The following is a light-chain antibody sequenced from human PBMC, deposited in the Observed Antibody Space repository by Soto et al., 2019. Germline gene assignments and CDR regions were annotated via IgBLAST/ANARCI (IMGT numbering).Light chain of an antibody. CDR1: SSDVGGYNY. J-gene: IGLJ1*01. Sequence: QSALTQPPSASGSPGQSVTISCTGTSSDVGGYNYVSWYQQHPGKAPKLMIYEVSKRPSGVPDRFPGSKSGNTASLTVSGLQAEDEADYYCSSYAGSNNDYVFGTGTKLTVL. V-gene: IGLV2-8*01. CDR3: SSYAGSNNDYV. CDR2: EVS.